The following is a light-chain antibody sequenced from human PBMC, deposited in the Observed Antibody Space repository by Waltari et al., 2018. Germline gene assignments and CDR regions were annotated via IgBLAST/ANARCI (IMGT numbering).Light chain of an antibody. Sequence: EIVLTQSPGTLSLSPGERATLACRASQSVSRTLAWYQQKAGQAPRPLIYDASNRATDIPDRFSGSGSGTDFSLTISRLEPEDFAVYYCQKYGTHPATFGQGTRVEIK. J-gene: IGKJ1*01. V-gene: IGKV3-20*01. CDR2: DAS. CDR3: QKYGTHPAT. CDR1: QSVSRT.